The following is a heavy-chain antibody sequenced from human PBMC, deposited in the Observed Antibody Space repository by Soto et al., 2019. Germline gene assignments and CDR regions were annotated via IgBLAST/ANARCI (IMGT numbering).Heavy chain of an antibody. CDR3: ARGSSHDYSNYYYGMDV. CDR2: IWYDGSNK. D-gene: IGHD4-4*01. J-gene: IGHJ6*02. V-gene: IGHV3-33*01. CDR1: GFTFSSYG. Sequence: GGSLRLSCAASGFTFSSYGMHWVRQAPGKGLEWVAVIWYDGSNKYYADSVKGRFTISRDNSKNTLYLQMNSLRAEDTAVYYCARGSSHDYSNYYYGMDVWGQGTKVTVYS.